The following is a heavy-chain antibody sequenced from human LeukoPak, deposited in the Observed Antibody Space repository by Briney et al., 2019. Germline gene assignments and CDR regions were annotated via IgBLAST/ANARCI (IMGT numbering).Heavy chain of an antibody. CDR2: ISGSGGST. CDR1: ELTFSSHA. CDR3: AKGPAYQLLDC. Sequence: GGSLRLSCAASELTFSSHAMSWVRQAPGKGLECVSVISGSGGSTYYADSVKGRFTISRDNSKNTLYLQMNSLRAEDTAVYYCAKGPAYQLLDCWGQGTLVTVSS. D-gene: IGHD2-2*01. V-gene: IGHV3-23*01. J-gene: IGHJ4*02.